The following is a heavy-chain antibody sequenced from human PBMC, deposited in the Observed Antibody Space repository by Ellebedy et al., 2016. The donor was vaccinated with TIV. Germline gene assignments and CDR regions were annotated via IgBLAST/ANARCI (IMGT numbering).Heavy chain of an antibody. V-gene: IGHV3-23*01. CDR3: AKISPTHRGAFDI. CDR1: GFTFSSYA. J-gene: IGHJ3*02. CDR2: ISGSGGST. Sequence: GESLKISXAASGFTFSSYAMSWVRQAPGRRLEWVSAISGSGGSTHYVDSVRGRFTISRDNSKNTLYLQMTSLRADDTARYYCAKISPTHRGAFDIWGQGTMVTVSS. D-gene: IGHD3-3*02.